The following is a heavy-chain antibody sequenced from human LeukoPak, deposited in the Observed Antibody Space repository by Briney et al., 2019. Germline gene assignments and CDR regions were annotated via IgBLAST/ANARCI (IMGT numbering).Heavy chain of an antibody. J-gene: IGHJ4*02. CDR3: AKGGYSYGYVDY. V-gene: IGHV3-48*03. CDR2: ISSSGSTI. CDR1: GFTFSSYE. Sequence: GGSLRLSCAASGFTFSSYEMNWVRQAPGKGLEWVSYISSSGSTIYYADSVKGRFTISRDNAKNSLYLQMNSLRAEDTAVYYCAKGGYSYGYVDYWGQGTLVTVSS. D-gene: IGHD5-18*01.